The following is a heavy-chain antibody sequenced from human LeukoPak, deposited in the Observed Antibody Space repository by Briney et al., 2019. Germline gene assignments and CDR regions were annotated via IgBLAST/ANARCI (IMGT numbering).Heavy chain of an antibody. D-gene: IGHD7-27*01. CDR3: ARRGNWGSAFDV. Sequence: GGSLRPSCAASGFSFSTYPMHWVRQAPGKGLEWAAFISYDGINKYYADSVKGRFTISRDNSKNTLYLQMSSLRAEDTAMYYWARRGNWGSAFDVWGQGSMVTVSS. CDR1: GFSFSTYP. V-gene: IGHV3-30*04. CDR2: ISYDGINK. J-gene: IGHJ3*01.